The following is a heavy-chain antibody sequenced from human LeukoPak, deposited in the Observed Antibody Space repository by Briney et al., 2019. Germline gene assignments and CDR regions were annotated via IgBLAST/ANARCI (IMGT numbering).Heavy chain of an antibody. V-gene: IGHV3-23*01. J-gene: IGHJ4*02. CDR2: ITGGGGTT. CDR1: GFTFSSCA. Sequence: GGSLRLSCAAAGFTFSSCAMSWVRQAPGKWLEWVSTITGGGGTTYYADSGKGRFTVSRDTSKNTRFLQMDSLRAEDTAVYYCARVREDSGNSSPHFDYWGQGTLVTVSS. D-gene: IGHD1-26*01. CDR3: ARVREDSGNSSPHFDY.